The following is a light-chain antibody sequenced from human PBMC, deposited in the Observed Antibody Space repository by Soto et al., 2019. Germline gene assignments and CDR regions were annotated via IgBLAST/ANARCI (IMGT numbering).Light chain of an antibody. Sequence: DIQMTQSPSTLSASVGDRVTITCRASQSISSWLAWYQQKPGKAPKLLIYKASSLESGVPSRVSGSGSATEFTLTISSLQPDDFATYYCQQYNSYSTFGQGTKVEIK. CDR2: KAS. J-gene: IGKJ1*01. V-gene: IGKV1-5*03. CDR3: QQYNSYST. CDR1: QSISSW.